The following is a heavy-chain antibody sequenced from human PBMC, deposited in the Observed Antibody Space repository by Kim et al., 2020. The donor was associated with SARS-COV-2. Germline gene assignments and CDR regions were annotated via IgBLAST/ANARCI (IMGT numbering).Heavy chain of an antibody. D-gene: IGHD3-22*01. J-gene: IGHJ3*02. CDR1: GFTFSNAW. V-gene: IGHV3-15*01. CDR2: IKSKTDGGTT. Sequence: GGSLRLSCAASGFTFSNAWMSWVRQAPGKGLEWVGRIKSKTDGGTTDYAAPVKGRFTISRDDSKNTLYLQMNSLKTEETAVYYCTTAYDSSGYYYDAFDIWGQGTMVTVSS. CDR3: TTAYDSSGYYYDAFDI.